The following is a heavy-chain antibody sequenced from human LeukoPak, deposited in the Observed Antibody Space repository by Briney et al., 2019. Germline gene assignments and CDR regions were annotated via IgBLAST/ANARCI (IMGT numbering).Heavy chain of an antibody. D-gene: IGHD3-22*01. CDR1: GDSISSSSYY. J-gene: IGHJ4*02. CDR3: ARRGRSGYLYYFDY. CDR2: IYYSGST. Sequence: SETLSLTCTVSGDSISSSSYYWDWIRQPPEKGLEWIGRIYYSGSTYYNPSLKSRVTISVDTSKNQFSLKRSSVTAADTAVYYCARRGRSGYLYYFDYWGQGTLVTVSS. V-gene: IGHV4-39*01.